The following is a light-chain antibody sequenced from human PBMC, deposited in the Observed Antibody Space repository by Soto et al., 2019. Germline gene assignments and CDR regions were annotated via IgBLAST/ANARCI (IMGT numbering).Light chain of an antibody. J-gene: IGLJ1*01. Sequence: QSALTQPASVSGSPGQSITISCTGTSSDVGGYNYVSWYQQHPGKAPKLMIYEVSNRPSGVSNRFSGSKSGNTASLTISGFQAEDEADYYCCSYAGSSTYVFGTGTKVTVL. CDR1: SSDVGGYNY. CDR2: EVS. V-gene: IGLV2-23*02. CDR3: CSYAGSSTYV.